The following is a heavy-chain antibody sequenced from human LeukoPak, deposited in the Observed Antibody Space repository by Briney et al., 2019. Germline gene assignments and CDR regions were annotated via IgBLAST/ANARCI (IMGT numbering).Heavy chain of an antibody. D-gene: IGHD1-1*01. V-gene: IGHV3-49*04. CDR2: IRSKAYGGTT. CDR1: GFTFGDYA. Sequence: GGSLRLSCTASGFTFGDYAMSWVRQAPGKGLEWVGFIRSKAYGGTTEYAASVKGRFTISRDDSKSIAYLQINSLKTEDTAVYYCTRVVDWNGDYYYMDVWGKGTTVTVSS. J-gene: IGHJ6*03. CDR3: TRVVDWNGDYYYMDV.